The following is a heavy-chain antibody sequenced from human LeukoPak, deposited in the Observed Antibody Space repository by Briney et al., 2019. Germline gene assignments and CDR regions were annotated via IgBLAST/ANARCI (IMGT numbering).Heavy chain of an antibody. CDR2: INHSGST. Sequence: SETLSLTCAVYGGSFSGYYWSWIRQPPGKGLEWIGEINHSGSTNYNPSLKSRVTISVDTFKNQFSLKLSSVTAADTAVYYCARGQGMITFGGVIVDPFDYWGQGTLVTVSS. CDR1: GGSFSGYY. D-gene: IGHD3-16*02. CDR3: ARGQGMITFGGVIVDPFDY. V-gene: IGHV4-34*01. J-gene: IGHJ4*02.